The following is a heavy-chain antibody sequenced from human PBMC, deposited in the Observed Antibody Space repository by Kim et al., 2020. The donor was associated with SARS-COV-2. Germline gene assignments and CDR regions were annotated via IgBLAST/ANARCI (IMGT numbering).Heavy chain of an antibody. CDR2: MYYSVST. V-gene: IGHV4-39*07. CDR3: AGGNAGTYTAPYFDL. Sequence: SETLSLTCTVSGGSISSSGYYWGWIRQPPGKGLEWIGSMYYSVSTYYNPSLKSRVTISVDTSQNQFSLKLSSVIAADTAVYYCAGGNAGTYTAPYFDLWGRGTLVTVSS. D-gene: IGHD3-10*01. CDR1: GGSISSSGYY. J-gene: IGHJ2*01.